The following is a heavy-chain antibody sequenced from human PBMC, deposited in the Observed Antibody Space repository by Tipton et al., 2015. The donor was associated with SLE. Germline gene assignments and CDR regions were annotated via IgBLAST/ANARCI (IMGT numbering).Heavy chain of an antibody. CDR3: AMGGHPGDYFDY. CDR2: ISGSGGST. CDR1: GFTFSSYA. V-gene: IGHV3-23*01. Sequence: GSLRLSCAASGFTFSSYAMSWVRQAPGKGLEWVSAISGSGGSTYYAASVKGRFTISRDNSKNTLYLQMNSLRAEDTAVYYCAMGGHPGDYFDYWGQGTLVTVSS. D-gene: IGHD1-26*01. J-gene: IGHJ4*02.